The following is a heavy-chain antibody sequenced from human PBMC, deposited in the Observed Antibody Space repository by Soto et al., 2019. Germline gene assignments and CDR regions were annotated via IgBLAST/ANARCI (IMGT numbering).Heavy chain of an antibody. CDR3: ARTSGYAFDY. CDR2: INSYGGST. J-gene: IGHJ4*02. V-gene: IGHV3-64*01. CDR1: VFTFSSYA. D-gene: IGHD5-12*01. Sequence: EVQLVESGGGLVQPGVSLRLSCAASVFTFSSYAMHWVRQAPGKGLEYVPVINSYGGSTYYANSVKGRFTISRDNSKNTLYLQMGNLRAEDMAVYYCARTSGYAFDYWGQGTLVTVFS.